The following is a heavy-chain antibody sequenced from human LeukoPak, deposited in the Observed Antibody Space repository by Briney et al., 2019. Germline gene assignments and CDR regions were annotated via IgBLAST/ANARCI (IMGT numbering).Heavy chain of an antibody. D-gene: IGHD2-2*02. Sequence: GGSLRLSCAASGFTFSSYAMSWVRQAPGKGLEWVSAISGSGGSTYYADSVKGRFTISRDNSKNTLYLQMNSLRAEDTAVYYCAKESQHNVVVPAAIAPMDYWGQGTPVTVSS. V-gene: IGHV3-23*01. CDR2: ISGSGGST. J-gene: IGHJ4*02. CDR1: GFTFSSYA. CDR3: AKESQHNVVVPAAIAPMDY.